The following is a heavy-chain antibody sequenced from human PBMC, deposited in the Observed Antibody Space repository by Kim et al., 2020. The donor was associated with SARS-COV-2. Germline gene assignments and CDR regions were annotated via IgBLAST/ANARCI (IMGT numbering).Heavy chain of an antibody. Sequence: YSQKFQGRVTITRDTSASTAYMELSRLRSEDTAVYYCAREDSSSFNWFDPWGQGTLVTVSS. D-gene: IGHD6-13*01. V-gene: IGHV1-3*01. J-gene: IGHJ5*02. CDR3: AREDSSSFNWFDP.